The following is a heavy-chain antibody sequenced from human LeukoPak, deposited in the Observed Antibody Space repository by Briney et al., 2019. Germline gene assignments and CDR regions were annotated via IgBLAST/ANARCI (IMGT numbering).Heavy chain of an antibody. D-gene: IGHD2-2*01. Sequence: PGGSLRLSCAASGFTFSSYWMNWVRQAPGKGLEWVANIKEDGSEKYYVDSVKGRFTISRDNAKNTLYLQTNSLRAEDTAVYYYARRALRYCSSTSCPDHYYGVDVWGKGTTVTVSS. CDR3: ARRALRYCSSTSCPDHYYGVDV. CDR2: IKEDGSEK. CDR1: GFTFSSYW. J-gene: IGHJ6*04. V-gene: IGHV3-7*03.